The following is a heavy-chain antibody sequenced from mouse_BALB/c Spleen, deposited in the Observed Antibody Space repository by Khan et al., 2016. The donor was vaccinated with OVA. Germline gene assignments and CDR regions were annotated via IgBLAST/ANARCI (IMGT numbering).Heavy chain of an antibody. CDR2: IWSDGSA. CDR3: ARQPYYHYYIMDY. D-gene: IGHD2-10*01. Sequence: QMQLEESGPGLVAPSQSLSITCTISGFSLTNYGVHWVRQPPGKGLEWLVVIWSDGSATYNSALKSRLSISKDSSKNQVFLKMNSLQTDDTAMYYCARQPYYHYYIMDYWGQGTSVTVSS. V-gene: IGHV2-6-1*01. J-gene: IGHJ4*01. CDR1: GFSLTNYG.